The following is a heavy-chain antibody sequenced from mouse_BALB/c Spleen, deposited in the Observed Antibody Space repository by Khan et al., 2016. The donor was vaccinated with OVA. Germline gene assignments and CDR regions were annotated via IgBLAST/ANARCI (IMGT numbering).Heavy chain of an antibody. J-gene: IGHJ2*01. V-gene: IGHV5-17*02. Sequence: EVELVESGGGLVQPGGSRKHFCAASGFTLSRLGMHWVRQAPEKGLEWVAYISSCSSSIYYADTVKGRFTISRDNPKNTLFLQMTSLRSEDTAMYYCARDSNFDYWGQGTTLTVSS. CDR2: ISSCSSSI. CDR1: GFTLSRLG. CDR3: ARDSNFDY.